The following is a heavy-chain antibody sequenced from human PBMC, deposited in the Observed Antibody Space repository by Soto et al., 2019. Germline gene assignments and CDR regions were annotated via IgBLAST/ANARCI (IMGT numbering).Heavy chain of an antibody. J-gene: IGHJ6*02. CDR3: TTDSGVLGYCSGGSCYSYYYYYGMDV. CDR2: IKSKTDGGTT. CDR1: GFTFSNAW. D-gene: IGHD2-15*01. V-gene: IGHV3-15*01. Sequence: SGGSLRLSCAASGFTFSNAWMSWVRQAPGKGLEWVGRIKSKTDGGTTDYAAPVKGRFTISRDDSKNTLYLQMNSLKTEDTAVYYCTTDSGVLGYCSGGSCYSYYYYYGMDVWGQGTTVTVSS.